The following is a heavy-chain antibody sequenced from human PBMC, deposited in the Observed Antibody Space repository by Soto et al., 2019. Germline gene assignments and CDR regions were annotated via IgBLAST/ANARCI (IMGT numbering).Heavy chain of an antibody. CDR3: ARDQVAAAGTGDYYYGMDV. V-gene: IGHV3-48*02. D-gene: IGHD6-13*01. CDR2: ISSSSSTI. Sequence: EVQLVESGGGLVQPGGSLRLSCAASGFTFSSYSMNWVRQAPGKGLEWVSYISSSSSTIYYADSVKGRFTISRDNAKNSLYLQMNSLRDEDTAVYYCARDQVAAAGTGDYYYGMDVWGQGTTVTVSS. J-gene: IGHJ6*02. CDR1: GFTFSSYS.